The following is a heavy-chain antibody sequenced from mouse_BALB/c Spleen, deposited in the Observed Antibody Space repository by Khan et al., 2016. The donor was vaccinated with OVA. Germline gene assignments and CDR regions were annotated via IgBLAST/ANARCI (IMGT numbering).Heavy chain of an antibody. V-gene: IGHV2-6-5*01. J-gene: IGHJ4*01. CDR1: GFSLSDYG. CDR2: IWGGGST. Sequence: QVQLKESGPGLVAPSQNLSITCTVSGFSLSDYGVSWIRQPPGKGLEWLGVIWGGGSTYYNSVLKSRLSISKDNSKSQVFLKMSSLQSDDTAMFYCAKGVWSYYYTLDYWGQGISVTVSS. CDR3: AKGVWSYYYTLDY.